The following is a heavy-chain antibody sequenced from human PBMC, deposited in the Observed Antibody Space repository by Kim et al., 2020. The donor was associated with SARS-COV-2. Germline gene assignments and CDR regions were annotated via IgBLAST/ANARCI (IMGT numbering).Heavy chain of an antibody. CDR1: GYSFTSYW. Sequence: GESLKISCKGSGYSFTSYWIGWVRQMPGKGLEWMGIIYPGDSDTRYSPSFQGQVTISADKSISTAYLQWSSLKASDTAMYYCSRHYSYYDSSGPYDYWGQGPLVTVSS. CDR2: IYPGDSDT. D-gene: IGHD3-22*01. J-gene: IGHJ4*02. V-gene: IGHV5-51*01. CDR3: SRHYSYYDSSGPYDY.